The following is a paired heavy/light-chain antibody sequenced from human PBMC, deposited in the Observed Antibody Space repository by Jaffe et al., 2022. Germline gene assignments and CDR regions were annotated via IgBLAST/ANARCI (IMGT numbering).Heavy chain of an antibody. D-gene: IGHD3-16*01. J-gene: IGHJ4*02. Sequence: QVQLVQSGAEVKKPGASVKISCKTYGYTFTTYVVHWVRQAPGQSLEWMGWISGGDGNTKYSQKFRDRFTMTRDTSASTASMELSGLISEDTAVYYCARDDYTDQHAFFDYWGQGTLVTVSS. CDR1: GYTFTTYV. CDR3: ARDDYTDQHAFFDY. CDR2: ISGGDGNT. V-gene: IGHV1-3*01.
Light chain of an antibody. V-gene: IGKV3-20*01. CDR2: GAS. Sequence: EIVLTQSPGTLSLSPGERATLSCRASQSVSGNYLAWYQQKPGQAPRLLIYGASIRATGIPDRLSGSGSGTDFTLTISRLEPEDFAVYYCQQYGSSPQYTFGQGTKLEIK. J-gene: IGKJ2*01. CDR1: QSVSGNY. CDR3: QQYGSSPQYT.